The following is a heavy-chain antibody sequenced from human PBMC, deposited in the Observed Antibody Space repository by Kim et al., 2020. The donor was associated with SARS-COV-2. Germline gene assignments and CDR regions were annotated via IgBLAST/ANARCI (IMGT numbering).Heavy chain of an antibody. D-gene: IGHD3-22*01. Sequence: SETLSLTCAVSGGSISSSNWWSWVRQPPGKGLEWIGEIYHSGSTNYNPSLKSRVTISVDKSKNQFSLKLSSVTAADTAVYYCARDGLVVENAFDIWGQGTMVTVSS. CDR3: ARDGLVVENAFDI. V-gene: IGHV4-4*02. CDR1: GGSISSSNW. J-gene: IGHJ3*02. CDR2: IYHSGST.